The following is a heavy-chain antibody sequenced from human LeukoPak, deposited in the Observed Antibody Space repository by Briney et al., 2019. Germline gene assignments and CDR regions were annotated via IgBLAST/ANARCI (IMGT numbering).Heavy chain of an antibody. CDR3: ARGLVDYYDSSGHFPVLNY. D-gene: IGHD3-22*01. J-gene: IGHJ4*02. V-gene: IGHV1-8*01. Sequence: ASVKVSCKASGVAFTSYDINWVRQATGQGLEWMAWMNPNSGDTAYAQKFQGRVTMTRNTSISTAYMELSSLRSEDTAVYYCARGLVDYYDSSGHFPVLNYWGQGTLVTVSS. CDR1: GVAFTSYD. CDR2: MNPNSGDT.